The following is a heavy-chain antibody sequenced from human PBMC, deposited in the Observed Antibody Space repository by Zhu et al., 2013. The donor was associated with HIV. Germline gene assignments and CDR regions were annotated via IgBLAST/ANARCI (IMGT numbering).Heavy chain of an antibody. CDR3: ARAPWTTVNGYGMDV. Sequence: ASVKVACKSSGYTFTNNDINWVRQATGQGLEWMGWMNPNSGNTGYAQKFQGRVTMTRNTSISTAYMELSSLRSEDTAVYYCARAPWTTVNGYGMDVWGQGTTVTVSS. D-gene: IGHD4-17*01. CDR1: GYTFTNND. CDR2: MNPNSGNT. V-gene: IGHV1-8*01. J-gene: IGHJ6*02.